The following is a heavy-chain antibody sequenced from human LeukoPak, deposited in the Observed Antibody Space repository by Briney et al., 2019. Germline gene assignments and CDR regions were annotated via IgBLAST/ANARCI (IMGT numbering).Heavy chain of an antibody. CDR2: IIPIFGTA. CDR1: GGTFSSYA. V-gene: IGHV1-69*05. Sequence: SVKVSCKASGGTFSSYAISWVRQAPGQGLEWMGGIIPIFGTANYAQKFQGRVTITTDESTSTAYMELSSLRSEDTAVYYCARGPHSYGYTSFDYWGQGTLVTVSS. J-gene: IGHJ4*02. CDR3: ARGPHSYGYTSFDY. D-gene: IGHD5-18*01.